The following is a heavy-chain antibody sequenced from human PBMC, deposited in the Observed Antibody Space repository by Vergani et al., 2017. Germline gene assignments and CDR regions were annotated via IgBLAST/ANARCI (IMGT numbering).Heavy chain of an antibody. D-gene: IGHD3-22*01. J-gene: IGHJ4*02. V-gene: IGHV3-74*01. Sequence: EVQLVESGGGLVQPGGSLRLSCAASGFTFSSYWMHWVRQAPGKGLVWVSRISSDGSSTTYADSVKGRFTISRGNAKNTLYLQMKSLRAEDTAVYYCARVGRYYYDSSGYYYFDYWGQGTLVTVSS. CDR3: ARVGRYYYDSSGYYYFDY. CDR1: GFTFSSYW. CDR2: ISSDGSST.